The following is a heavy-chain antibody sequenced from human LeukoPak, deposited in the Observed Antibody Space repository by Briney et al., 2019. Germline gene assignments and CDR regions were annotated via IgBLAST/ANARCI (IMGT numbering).Heavy chain of an antibody. CDR1: GFTFSSYA. CDR3: AKEKPTFGDSSGYWDY. J-gene: IGHJ4*02. V-gene: IGHV3-23*01. D-gene: IGHD3-22*01. Sequence: GGSLRLSCAASGFTFSSYAMSWVRQAPGKGLEWVSAISGSGGSTYYADSVKGRFTISRDNSKNTLYLQMNSLRAEDTAVYYCAKEKPTFGDSSGYWDYWGQGTLVTVSS. CDR2: ISGSGGST.